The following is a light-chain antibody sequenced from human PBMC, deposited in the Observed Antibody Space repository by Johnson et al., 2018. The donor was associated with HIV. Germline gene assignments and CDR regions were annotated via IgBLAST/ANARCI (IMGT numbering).Light chain of an antibody. Sequence: QSVLTQPPSVSAAPGQKVTISCSGSTSNIGNNYVSWYQQLPGTAPKLLIYENTKRPSGIPDRFSGSTSGTSATLGITGLQTGDEADYYCGTWDSSLSTEVFGTGTKVTVL. J-gene: IGLJ1*01. V-gene: IGLV1-51*02. CDR2: ENT. CDR1: TSNIGNNY. CDR3: GTWDSSLSTEV.